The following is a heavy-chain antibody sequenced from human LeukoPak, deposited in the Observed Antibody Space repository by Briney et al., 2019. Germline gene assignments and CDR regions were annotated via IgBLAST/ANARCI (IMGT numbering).Heavy chain of an antibody. D-gene: IGHD4-17*01. V-gene: IGHV3-74*01. CDR1: GFTFSNYW. Sequence: QPGGSLRLSCAASGFTFSNYWMHWVRQAPGKGLVWVSRINNDGSSTTSADSVKGRFTISRDNAKNTLYLQMNSLRAEDTAVYYCAKGGATVIDYWGQGTLVTVSS. CDR3: AKGGATVIDY. CDR2: INNDGSST. J-gene: IGHJ4*02.